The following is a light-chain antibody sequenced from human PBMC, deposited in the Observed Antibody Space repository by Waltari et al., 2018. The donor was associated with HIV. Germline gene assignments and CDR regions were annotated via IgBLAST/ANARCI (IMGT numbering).Light chain of an antibody. CDR3: NSRDSSGNHYV. CDR1: SLRSYY. Sequence: SSALTQDHAVSVALGQTVRITCQGDSLRSYYASWYQQKPGQAPVLVIYGKNNRPSGIPDRFSGSSSGNTASLTITGAQAEDEADYYCNSRDSSGNHYVFGTGTKVTVL. CDR2: GKN. J-gene: IGLJ1*01. V-gene: IGLV3-19*01.